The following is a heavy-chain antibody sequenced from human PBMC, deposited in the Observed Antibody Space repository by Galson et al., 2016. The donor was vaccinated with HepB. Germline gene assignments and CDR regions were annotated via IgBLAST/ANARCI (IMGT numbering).Heavy chain of an antibody. D-gene: IGHD6-13*01. CDR1: GFTFNSFG. J-gene: IGHJ4*02. V-gene: IGHV3-33*01. CDR2: IWYDGSNK. CDR3: AREAPIAAPGANDC. Sequence: SLRLSCAASGFTFNSFGMHWVRQAPGKGLEWVAVIWYDGSNKYYGDSVKGRFTISRDNSKNTLYLQMNSLRAEDTAIYYCAREAPIAAPGANDCGGQGTQVTVSS.